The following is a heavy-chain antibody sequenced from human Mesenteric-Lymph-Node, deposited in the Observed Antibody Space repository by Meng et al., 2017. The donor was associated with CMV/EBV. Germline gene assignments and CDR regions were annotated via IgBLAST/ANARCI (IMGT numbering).Heavy chain of an antibody. CDR1: GFTFSAYV. V-gene: IGHV3-30-3*01. CDR3: ARSSGWPFYFDS. D-gene: IGHD6-19*01. Sequence: GESLKISCAGSGFTFSAYVLHWVRQAPGRGLEWVATNSYDGSSKYYADFVKGRFTISKDNSKSTVYLQMRSLRAEDTAIYYCARSSGWPFYFDSWGQGTLVTVSS. CDR2: NSYDGSSK. J-gene: IGHJ4*02.